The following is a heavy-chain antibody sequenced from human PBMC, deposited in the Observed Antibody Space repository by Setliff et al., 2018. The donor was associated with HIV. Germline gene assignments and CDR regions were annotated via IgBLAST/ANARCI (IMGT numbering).Heavy chain of an antibody. D-gene: IGHD5-12*01. CDR1: GFTFSTYW. CDR3: ARVASGYDYGWLDP. Sequence: LRLSCAASGFTFSTYWMHWVRQAPGKGLVWVSHINNDGRKTTYADSVKGRFTVSRDNAKNTLYLQMNSLRAEDTAVYHCARVASGYDYGWLDPWGQGTLVTVSS. V-gene: IGHV3-74*03. CDR2: INNDGRKT. J-gene: IGHJ5*02.